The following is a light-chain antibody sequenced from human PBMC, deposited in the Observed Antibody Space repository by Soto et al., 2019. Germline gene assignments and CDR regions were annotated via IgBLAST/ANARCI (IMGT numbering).Light chain of an antibody. V-gene: IGKV1-33*01. J-gene: IGKJ1*01. CDR2: DAS. CDR3: QQYDNLPPSWT. Sequence: EIQETQCPSSLTESAGNRVTITCQASQDIATYLNWYQQKPGKAPNLLIYDASNLETGGPSRFSGGGSGTYFTFTISNLQPEDIETSYCQQYDNLPPSWTFGQGTKVDI. CDR1: QDIATY.